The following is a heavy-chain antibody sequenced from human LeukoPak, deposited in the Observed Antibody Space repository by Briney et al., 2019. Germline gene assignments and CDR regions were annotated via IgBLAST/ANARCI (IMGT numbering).Heavy chain of an antibody. D-gene: IGHD1-1*01. J-gene: IGHJ4*02. CDR2: VSGYNGDT. Sequence: ASVKVSCKTSGYTFTNYGLSWVRQAPGQGLEWMAWVSGYNGDTIFAQNFQGRVAMTTDPSTSTVYMELRNLRSDDTAVYYCARLYGMAYFDYWGLGTLVTVSS. CDR3: ARLYGMAYFDY. V-gene: IGHV1-18*01. CDR1: GYTFTNYG.